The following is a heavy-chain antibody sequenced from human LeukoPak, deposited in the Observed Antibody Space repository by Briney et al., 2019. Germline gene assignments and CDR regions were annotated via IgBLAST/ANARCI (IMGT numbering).Heavy chain of an antibody. CDR3: ARGDDYVWGSYRPLRPWVAFDI. Sequence: SETLSLTCTVSGGSISSSSYYWGWIRQPPGKGLEWIGSIYYSGSTYYNPSLKSRVTISVDTSKNQFSLKLSSVTAADTAVYYCARGDDYVWGSYRPLRPWVAFDIWGQGTMVTVSS. V-gene: IGHV4-39*07. CDR1: GGSISSSSYY. J-gene: IGHJ3*02. D-gene: IGHD3-16*02. CDR2: IYYSGST.